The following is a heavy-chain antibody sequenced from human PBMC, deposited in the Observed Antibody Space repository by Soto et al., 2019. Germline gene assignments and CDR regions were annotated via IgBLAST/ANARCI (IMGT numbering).Heavy chain of an antibody. CDR2: IYYSGST. J-gene: IGHJ5*02. D-gene: IGHD6-13*01. V-gene: IGHV4-39*01. CDR3: ARQLSGIAAAGTRALNWFDP. Sequence: SETLSLTCTVSGGSISSSSYYWGWIRQPPGKGLEWIGSIYYSGSTYYNPSLKSRVTISLDTSKNQFSLKLSSVTAADTAVYYCARQLSGIAAAGTRALNWFDPWGQGTLVTVSS. CDR1: GGSISSSSYY.